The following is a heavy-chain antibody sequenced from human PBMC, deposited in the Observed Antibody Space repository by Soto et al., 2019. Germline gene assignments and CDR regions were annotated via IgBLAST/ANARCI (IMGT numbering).Heavy chain of an antibody. CDR2: IFYSGST. CDR1: GGSIRSYY. J-gene: IGHJ4*02. V-gene: IGHV4-59*01. D-gene: IGHD5-18*01. Sequence: SETLSLTCTVSGGSIRSYYWTWIRQPPGKGLEWLGYIFYSGSTFYNPSLKSRVTISIHTSESQFSLQLTSATAADTAVYYCARGAADTAMVDSWGQGTLVTVSS. CDR3: ARGAADTAMVDS.